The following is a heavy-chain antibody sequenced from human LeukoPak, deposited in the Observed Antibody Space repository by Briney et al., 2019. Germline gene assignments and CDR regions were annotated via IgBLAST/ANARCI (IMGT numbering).Heavy chain of an antibody. CDR2: VYYSGNT. V-gene: IGHV4-39*01. CDR1: GDSIRSSSNYY. D-gene: IGHD6-19*01. Sequence: SETLSLTCAVSGDSIRSSSNYYWGWIRPPPGKGLEWIGSVYYSGNTYYNPSLKTRVTISADTSKNQFSLKLSSVTAADTAVYYCARNKYTSGWSTFDYWGQGTLVTVSS. CDR3: ARNKYTSGWSTFDY. J-gene: IGHJ4*02.